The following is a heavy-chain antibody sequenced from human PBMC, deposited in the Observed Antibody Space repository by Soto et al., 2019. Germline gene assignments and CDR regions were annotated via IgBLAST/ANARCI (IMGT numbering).Heavy chain of an antibody. CDR3: ASWPGDYYDSSGYYGRY. CDR2: IYYSGST. D-gene: IGHD3-22*01. J-gene: IGHJ4*02. V-gene: IGHV4-30-4*01. Sequence: PSETLSLTCTVSGGTINRVVYYWSWIRQPPGKGLEWIGYIYYSGSTYYNPSLKSRVTISVDTSKNQFSLKLSSVTAADTAVYYCASWPGDYYDSSGYYGRYWGQG. CDR1: GGTINRVVYY.